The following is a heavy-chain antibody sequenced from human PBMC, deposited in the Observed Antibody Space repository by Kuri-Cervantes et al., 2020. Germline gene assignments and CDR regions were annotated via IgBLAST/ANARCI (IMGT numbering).Heavy chain of an antibody. CDR1: GYTFTSYG. D-gene: IGHD2-15*01. CDR3: ARGDCSGGSCYSRGPYYYYGMDV. J-gene: IGHJ6*02. V-gene: IGHV1-18*01. Sequence: ASVKISSKASGYTFTSYGISWVRQAPGQGLEWMGWSSAYNGNTNYAEKLQGRVTMTTDTSTSTAYMELRSLRSEDTAVYYCARGDCSGGSCYSRGPYYYYGMDVWGQGTTVTVSS. CDR2: SSAYNGNT.